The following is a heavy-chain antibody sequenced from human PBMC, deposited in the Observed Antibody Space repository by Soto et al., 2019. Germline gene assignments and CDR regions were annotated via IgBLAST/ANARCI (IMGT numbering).Heavy chain of an antibody. CDR3: VSQRTTVPTQAYFDY. D-gene: IGHD4-17*01. V-gene: IGHV4-39*01. CDR2: VYYRGRS. J-gene: IGHJ4*02. CDR1: GCSVTNSSYY. Sequence: XETLSLTCTVSGCSVTNSSYYWGWIRQSPGKGLEWIGSVYYRGRSYSKSSVKSRVTISVDTSKNRFSLSLNSVTASDTAVYFCVSQRTTVPTQAYFDYWGQGALVTVSS.